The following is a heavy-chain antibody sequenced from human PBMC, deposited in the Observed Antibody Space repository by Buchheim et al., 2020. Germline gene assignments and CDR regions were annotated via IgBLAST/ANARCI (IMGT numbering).Heavy chain of an antibody. CDR3: ARDQNRRDGYNYVGAIDY. CDR1: GFTFRSSW. D-gene: IGHD5-24*01. V-gene: IGHV3-74*01. J-gene: IGHJ4*02. CDR2: INSDGSST. Sequence: EVQLVESGGGLVQPGGSLRLSCAASGFTFRSSWMHWVRQAPGKGLVWVSHINSDGSSTTYADSVKGRFTISRDNSKNTLYLQMNSLRAEDTAVYYCARDQNRRDGYNYVGAIDYWGQGTL.